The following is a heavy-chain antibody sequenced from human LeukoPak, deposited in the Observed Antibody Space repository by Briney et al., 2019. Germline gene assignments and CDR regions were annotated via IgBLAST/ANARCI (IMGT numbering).Heavy chain of an antibody. CDR2: IYHSGNT. CDR1: GYSISSGYY. Sequence: PSETLSLTCGVSGYSISSGYYWDWIRQPPGKGLEWIGSIYHSGNTYYNPSLKSRVTISVDTSKNQFSLKLSSVTAADTAVYYCARAGTRNLSLFEYWGQGTLVTVSS. D-gene: IGHD2-2*01. J-gene: IGHJ4*02. CDR3: ARAGTRNLSLFEY. V-gene: IGHV4-38-2*01.